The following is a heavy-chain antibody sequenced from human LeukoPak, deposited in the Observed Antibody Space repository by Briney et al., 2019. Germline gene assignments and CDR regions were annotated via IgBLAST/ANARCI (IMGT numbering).Heavy chain of an antibody. CDR3: ARDNDYGVDY. Sequence: PGGSLRLSCVASGFSFSNAWMSWVRQVPGKGLEWVSYISSSSSYRYYADSVKGRFTISRDNAKNSLYLQMDSLRAEDTAVYYCARDNDYGVDYWGQGTLVTVSS. CDR1: GFSFSNAW. J-gene: IGHJ4*02. D-gene: IGHD4-17*01. V-gene: IGHV3-21*01. CDR2: ISSSSSYR.